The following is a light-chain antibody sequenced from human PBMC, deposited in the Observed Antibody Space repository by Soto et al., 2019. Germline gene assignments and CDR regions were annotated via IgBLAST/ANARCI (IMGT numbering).Light chain of an antibody. Sequence: DVVMTQSPLSLPVTLGQPASISCRSSQSLVYSDGNTYLNWFQQRPGQSPRRLIYKVSNRDSGVPDRVSGSGSGTDFTLKISRLEDEDVGVYYCMQGTHWPYTFGQGTKREIK. V-gene: IGKV2-30*01. J-gene: IGKJ2*01. CDR2: KVS. CDR3: MQGTHWPYT. CDR1: QSLVYSDGNTY.